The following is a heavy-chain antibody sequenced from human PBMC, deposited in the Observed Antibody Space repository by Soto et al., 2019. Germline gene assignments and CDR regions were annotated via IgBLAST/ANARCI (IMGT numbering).Heavy chain of an antibody. V-gene: IGHV1-69*13. CDR2: IIPIFGTA. D-gene: IGHD6-19*01. CDR1: GGTFSSYA. Sequence: SVKVSCKASGGTFSSYAISWVRQAPGQGLEWMGGIIPIFGTANYAQKFQGRVTITADESTSTAYMELSSLRSEDKAVYYCARADSGWYWHLDYWGQGTLVPVSS. CDR3: ARADSGWYWHLDY. J-gene: IGHJ4*02.